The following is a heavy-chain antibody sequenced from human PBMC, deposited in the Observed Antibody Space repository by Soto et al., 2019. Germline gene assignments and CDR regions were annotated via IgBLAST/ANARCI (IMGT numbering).Heavy chain of an antibody. V-gene: IGHV3-30-3*01. J-gene: IGHJ4*02. CDR3: ARGEVATTRSRLNN. Sequence: QVQLVESGGGVVQPGRSVRLSCAASGFTFSGYAMHWVRQAPGKGLEWVAAISYDGSNKYYADSVKGRFTISRDNSKNTLYLQMNSLRAEDTAVYYCARGEVATTRSRLNNWGQGTLVTVSS. CDR2: ISYDGSNK. CDR1: GFTFSGYA. D-gene: IGHD5-12*01.